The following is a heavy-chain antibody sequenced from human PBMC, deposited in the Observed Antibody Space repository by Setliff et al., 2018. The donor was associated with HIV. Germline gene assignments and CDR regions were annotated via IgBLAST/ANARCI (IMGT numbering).Heavy chain of an antibody. CDR2: IYSTGST. CDR1: GGSISSGSYY. Sequence: SETLSLTCTVSGGSISSGSYYWSWIRQPAGKGLEWIGRIYSTGSTNYNPSLKSRVTISVDTSKNQFSLKLSSVTAADTAVYYCARELRQQLTLNWLDPWGQGTLVTVSS. D-gene: IGHD6-13*01. J-gene: IGHJ5*02. V-gene: IGHV4-61*02. CDR3: ARELRQQLTLNWLDP.